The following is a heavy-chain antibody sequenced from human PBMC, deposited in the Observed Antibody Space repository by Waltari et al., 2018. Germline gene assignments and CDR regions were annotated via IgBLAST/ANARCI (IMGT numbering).Heavy chain of an antibody. V-gene: IGHV4-59*08. CDR3: ARWNDRGRYFGD. D-gene: IGHD1-1*01. CDR2: IRHPGVT. CDR1: GDSINNYF. J-gene: IGHJ4*02. Sequence: QVQLQESGPGLVKPSETLSLTCSVSGDSINNYFWNWIRQPPGKGLEWIGYIRHPGVTKWNPTPEGRVSMSVDTSKSQSSLRLTSVTAADTAVYYCARWNDRGRYFGDWGQGTPVTVSS.